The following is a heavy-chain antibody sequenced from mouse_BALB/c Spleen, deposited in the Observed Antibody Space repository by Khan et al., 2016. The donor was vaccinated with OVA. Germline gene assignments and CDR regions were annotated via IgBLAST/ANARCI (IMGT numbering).Heavy chain of an antibody. D-gene: IGHD2-3*01. J-gene: IGHJ3*01. V-gene: IGHV5-17*02. CDR1: GFTFRSFG. CDR3: ASSGYWSWLAS. Sequence: EVELVESGGGLVQPGGSRKLSCTASGFTFRSFGMHWGRQAPEKGLEWVAYIGSDSSTIYYTDTVKGRFTISRDNPKNTLLLQLTSLRSEDTAISDCASSGYWSWLASWGQGTLVTVSA. CDR2: IGSDSSTI.